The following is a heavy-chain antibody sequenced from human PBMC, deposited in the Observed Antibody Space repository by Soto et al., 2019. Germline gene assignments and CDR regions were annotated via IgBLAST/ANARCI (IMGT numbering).Heavy chain of an antibody. J-gene: IGHJ6*02. D-gene: IGHD4-4*01. V-gene: IGHV3-33*01. CDR2: LWYDGSNK. Sequence: PGGSLRLSCAASGFTFSSYGMHWVRPAPGKGLEWVAVLWYDGSNKYYADSVKGRFTISRDNSKNTLYLQMNSLRAEDTAVYYCARQPTVTQDYYYGMDVWGQGTTVTVSS. CDR3: ARQPTVTQDYYYGMDV. CDR1: GFTFSSYG.